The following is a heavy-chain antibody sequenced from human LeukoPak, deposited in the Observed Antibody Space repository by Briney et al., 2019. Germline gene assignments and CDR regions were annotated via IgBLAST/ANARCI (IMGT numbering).Heavy chain of an antibody. Sequence: GGSLRLSCAASGFTFSSYAMHWVRQAPGKGLEWVAVISYDGSNKYYADSVKGRFTISRDNAKNSLYLQMNSLRAEDTAVYYCAREAPYSSSWYDSNWFDPWGQGTLVTVSS. D-gene: IGHD6-13*01. J-gene: IGHJ5*02. CDR1: GFTFSSYA. V-gene: IGHV3-30*04. CDR3: AREAPYSSSWYDSNWFDP. CDR2: ISYDGSNK.